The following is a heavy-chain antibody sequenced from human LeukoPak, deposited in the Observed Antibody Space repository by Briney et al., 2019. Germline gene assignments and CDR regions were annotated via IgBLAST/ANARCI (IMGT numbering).Heavy chain of an antibody. Sequence: GASVKVSCKASGYTFTSYGISWVRQAPGQGLEWMGWISAYNGNTNYAQKLQGRVTMTEDTSTDTAYMELSSLRSEDTAVYYCTVRPYRGYSYGLIVQDFDYWGQGTLVTVSS. D-gene: IGHD5-18*01. CDR1: GYTFTSYG. CDR2: ISAYNGNT. CDR3: TVRPYRGYSYGLIVQDFDY. V-gene: IGHV1-18*01. J-gene: IGHJ4*02.